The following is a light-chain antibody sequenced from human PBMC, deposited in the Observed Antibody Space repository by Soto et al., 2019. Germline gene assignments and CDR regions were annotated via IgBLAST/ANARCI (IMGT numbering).Light chain of an antibody. CDR1: QSISNW. Sequence: DIQMTQSPSTLPASVGDRVTITCRASQSISNWLAWYQQKPGKAPKLLIYKASSLESGVPSRFSGSGSGTEFTLTISSLQPDDFATYYCQQYNSSPAFGQGTKVDIK. J-gene: IGKJ1*01. CDR2: KAS. V-gene: IGKV1-5*03. CDR3: QQYNSSPA.